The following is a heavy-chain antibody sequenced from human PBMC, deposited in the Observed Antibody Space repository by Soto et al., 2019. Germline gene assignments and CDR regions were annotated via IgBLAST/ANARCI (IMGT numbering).Heavy chain of an antibody. CDR3: ARASGSYYYYYGMDV. D-gene: IGHD1-26*01. J-gene: IGHJ6*02. Sequence: ASVKVSCKASGYTFTSYDINWVRQATGQGLEWMGWMNPNSGNTGYAQKFQGRVTMTRNTSISTAYMGLSSLRSEDTAVYYCARASGSYYYYYGMDVWGQGTTVTVSS. CDR1: GYTFTSYD. CDR2: MNPNSGNT. V-gene: IGHV1-8*01.